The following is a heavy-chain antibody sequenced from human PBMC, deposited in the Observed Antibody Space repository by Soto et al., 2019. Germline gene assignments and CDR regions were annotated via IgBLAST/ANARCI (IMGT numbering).Heavy chain of an antibody. Sequence: GGSLRLSCAASGFTFDDYAMHWVRQAPGKGLEWVSGISWNSGSIGYADSVKGRFTISRDNAKNSLYLQMNSLRAEDTALYYCAKDMGLGCSSTSCYRGTRYYYYYMDVWGKGTTVTVSS. CDR2: ISWNSGSI. D-gene: IGHD2-2*01. V-gene: IGHV3-9*01. CDR3: AKDMGLGCSSTSCYRGTRYYYYYMDV. CDR1: GFTFDDYA. J-gene: IGHJ6*03.